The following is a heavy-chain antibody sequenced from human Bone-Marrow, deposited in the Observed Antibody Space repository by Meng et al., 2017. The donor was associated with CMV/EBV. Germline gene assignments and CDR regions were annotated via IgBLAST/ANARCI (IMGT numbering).Heavy chain of an antibody. V-gene: IGHV3-30*04. D-gene: IGHD3-10*01. Sequence: GESLKISCAASGFTFSSYAMHWVRQAPGKGLEWVAVISYDGSNKYYADSVKGRFTISRDNSKNTLYLQMNSLRAEDTAVYYCARGRITMVRGVMWYWGQGTLVTASS. CDR2: ISYDGSNK. J-gene: IGHJ4*02. CDR1: GFTFSSYA. CDR3: ARGRITMVRGVMWY.